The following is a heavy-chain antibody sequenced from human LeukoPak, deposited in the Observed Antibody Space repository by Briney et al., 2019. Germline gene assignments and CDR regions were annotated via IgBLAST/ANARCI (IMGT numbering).Heavy chain of an antibody. V-gene: IGHV3-30-3*01. CDR1: GFTFTTYA. Sequence: GGSLRLSCVTSGFTFTTYAMHWVRQAPGKGLEWLAVVSDDGTSKYYADSVKGRFTISRDNSKNTLYLQMNSLRPEDTAVYYCAKVRVGTAHFDYWGQETLVTVSS. CDR3: AKVRVGTAHFDY. CDR2: VSDDGTSK. D-gene: IGHD2-15*01. J-gene: IGHJ4*02.